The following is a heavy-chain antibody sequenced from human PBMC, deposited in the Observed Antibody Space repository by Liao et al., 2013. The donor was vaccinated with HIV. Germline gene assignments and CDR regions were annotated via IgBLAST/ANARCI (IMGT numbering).Heavy chain of an antibody. J-gene: IGHJ5*02. CDR2: INHSGTT. D-gene: IGHD3-3*01. CDR3: ARVDQYYDYWSGYENWFDP. CDR1: DESFSAYY. V-gene: IGHV4-34*10. Sequence: QLQLQESGPGLVKPSETLSLTCAAYDESFSAYYWTWIRQPPGKGLEWIGEINHSGTTNYNPSLKSRVTISIDTSKRQFSLKLSSVTAADTAVYYCARVDQYYDYWSGYENWFDPGAREPWSPSPQ.